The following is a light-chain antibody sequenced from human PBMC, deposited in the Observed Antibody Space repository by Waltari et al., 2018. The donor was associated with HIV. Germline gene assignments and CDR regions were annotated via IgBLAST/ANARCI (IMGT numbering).Light chain of an antibody. CDR1: QNISSY. CDR3: QQSYTAPPT. CDR2: AAS. Sequence: DIQMTQSPSYLSASVGNRVTITCRASQNISSYLNWYQQKPGKAPKVLLYAASSLQSGVPSRFSGSGSGTDFTLTISSLQPEDFATYYCQQSYTAPPTFGGGTKVEIK. J-gene: IGKJ4*01. V-gene: IGKV1-39*01.